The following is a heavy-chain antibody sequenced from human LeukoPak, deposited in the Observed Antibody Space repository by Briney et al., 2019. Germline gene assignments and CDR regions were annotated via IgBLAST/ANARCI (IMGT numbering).Heavy chain of an antibody. Sequence: PSETLSLTCLLSGGSIGPYYWSWIRQAAGKGPEWIGRIYTTGTADYNPSLKSRVTMSVDTSKNQFSLKLSSVTAADTAVYYCARGGSSWYGHSFDYWGQGTLVTVSS. D-gene: IGHD6-13*01. CDR2: IYTTGTA. V-gene: IGHV4-4*07. J-gene: IGHJ4*02. CDR3: ARGGSSWYGHSFDY. CDR1: GGSIGPYY.